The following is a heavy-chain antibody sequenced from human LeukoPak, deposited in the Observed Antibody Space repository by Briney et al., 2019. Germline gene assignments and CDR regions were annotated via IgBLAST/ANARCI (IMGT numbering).Heavy chain of an antibody. CDR1: GGSISSSNYY. CDR3: ASARRTQFYGPENYLDVFDM. CDR2: LYYNGIT. J-gene: IGHJ3*02. V-gene: IGHV4-39*01. Sequence: SETLSLTCTVSGGSISSSNYYWGWIRQPPGKGLEWIGSLYYNGITYDNPSLRSRVTISVDTSKNQFSLKLSSVTAADAAVYYCASARRTQFYGPENYLDVFDMWGQGTMVTVSS. D-gene: IGHD3-10*01.